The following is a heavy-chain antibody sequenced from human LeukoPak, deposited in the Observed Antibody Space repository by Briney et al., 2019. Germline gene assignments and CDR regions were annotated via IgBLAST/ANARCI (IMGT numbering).Heavy chain of an antibody. CDR3: XRHYXXSSGXXXDI. CDR1: GYSISSGYY. D-gene: IGHD3-22*01. CDR2: IYHSGST. V-gene: IGHV4-38-2*01. Sequence: SETLSLTCAVSGYSISSGYYWGWIRQPPGKGLEWIGSIYHSGSTYYNPSLKSRVTISVDTSKNQFSLKLSSVTAADTAVNYCXRHYXXSSGXXXDIWGXG. J-gene: IGHJ3*02.